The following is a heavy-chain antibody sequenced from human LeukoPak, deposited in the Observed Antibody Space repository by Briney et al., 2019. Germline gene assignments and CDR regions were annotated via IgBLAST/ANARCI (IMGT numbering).Heavy chain of an antibody. Sequence: PGGSLRLSCAASGFTFDYFAMSWVRQTPGKGLEWIAYISRISTAIQYADSVKGRFTISRDNAENSLFLQMNSLRVEDTALYYCARDGYNWADLWGQGTLVTVSS. D-gene: IGHD5-24*01. CDR1: GFTFDYFA. V-gene: IGHV3-48*01. J-gene: IGHJ5*02. CDR3: ARDGYNWADL. CDR2: ISRISTAI.